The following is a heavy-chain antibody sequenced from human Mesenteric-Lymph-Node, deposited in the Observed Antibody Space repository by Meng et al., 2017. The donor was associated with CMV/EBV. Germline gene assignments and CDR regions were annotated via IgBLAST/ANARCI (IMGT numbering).Heavy chain of an antibody. CDR1: GFTFVNYA. V-gene: IGHV3-23*01. CDR2: ISGVGYTT. J-gene: IGHJ4*02. Sequence: LSLTCAASGFTFVNYAMIWVRQAPGKGLEWVSAISGVGYTTYYADSVKGRFTISRDNSRNTLYLQMNSLRAEDTAVYYCAKKYYDFWSGFEYFDHWGQGTLVTVSS. CDR3: AKKYYDFWSGFEYFDH. D-gene: IGHD3-3*01.